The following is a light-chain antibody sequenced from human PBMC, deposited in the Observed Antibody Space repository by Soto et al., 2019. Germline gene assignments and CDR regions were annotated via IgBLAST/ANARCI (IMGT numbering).Light chain of an antibody. CDR2: GAS. J-gene: IGKJ1*01. Sequence: EIVMTQSPATLSVSPGERAILSCRASQSVGGDLAWYQRKPGQAPRLLIYGASSRAPGIPTRFSGSGSGTEFTLTISSLEPEDFAVYYCQQYGGMWTFGQGTKVDIK. CDR1: QSVGGD. V-gene: IGKV3-15*01. CDR3: QQYGGMWT.